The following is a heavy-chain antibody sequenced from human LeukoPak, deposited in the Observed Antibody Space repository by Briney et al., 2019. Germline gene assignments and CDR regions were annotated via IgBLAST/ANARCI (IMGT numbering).Heavy chain of an antibody. Sequence: GGSLRLSCAASGFTFTDYWMSWVRQAPGKGLEWVANIGQDGSNKFYVASVKGRFSISRDNAKNSVFLQMNNLRVEDTGIYYCATSRAAAGCDWGQGTLVTVS. J-gene: IGHJ4*02. CDR3: ATSRAAAGCD. CDR2: IGQDGSNK. D-gene: IGHD6-13*01. CDR1: GFTFTDYW. V-gene: IGHV3-7*03.